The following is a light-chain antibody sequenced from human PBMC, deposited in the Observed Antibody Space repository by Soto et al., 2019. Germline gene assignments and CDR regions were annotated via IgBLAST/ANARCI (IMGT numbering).Light chain of an antibody. J-gene: IGKJ1*01. CDR3: LQDHTYPRT. CDR2: STS. CDR1: RDIRND. Sequence: AIQLTQSPSSLSASVGDRVTIACRASRDIRNDLGWYQQKPGKAPKLLIFSTSSLQTGVPSRFSGSRSGTDFTLTISSLQPEDFATYYCLQDHTYPRTFGQGTNVEIQ. V-gene: IGKV1-6*02.